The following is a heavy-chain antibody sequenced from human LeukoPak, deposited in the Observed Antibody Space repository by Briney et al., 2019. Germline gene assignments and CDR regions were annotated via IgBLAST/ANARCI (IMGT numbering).Heavy chain of an antibody. CDR3: AGNYDFWSGYYYYYYYMDV. Sequence: PGGSLRLSCAASGFTFSSYSMNWVRQAPGKGLEWVSSISSSSSYIYYADSVKGRFTISRDNAKNSLYLQMNSLRAEDTAVYYCAGNYDFWSGYYYYYYYMDVWGKGTTVTVSS. V-gene: IGHV3-21*01. J-gene: IGHJ6*03. CDR1: GFTFSSYS. D-gene: IGHD3-3*01. CDR2: ISSSSSYI.